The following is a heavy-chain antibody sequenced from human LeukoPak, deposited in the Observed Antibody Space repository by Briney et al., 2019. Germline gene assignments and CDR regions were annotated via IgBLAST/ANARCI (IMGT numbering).Heavy chain of an antibody. J-gene: IGHJ4*02. V-gene: IGHV3-21*01. CDR3: ARQTRTQITMIEY. CDR2: ISSSSSYI. Sequence: GGSLRLSCAASGFTFSSYSMNWVRQAPGKGLEWVSSISSSSSYIYYADSVKGRFTISRDNAKNSLYLQMNSLRAEDTAVYYCARQTRTQITMIEYWGQGTLVTVSS. D-gene: IGHD3-22*01. CDR1: GFTFSSYS.